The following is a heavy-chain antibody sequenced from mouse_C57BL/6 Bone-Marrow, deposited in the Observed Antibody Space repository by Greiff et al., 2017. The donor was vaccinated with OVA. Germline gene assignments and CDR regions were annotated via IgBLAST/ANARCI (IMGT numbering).Heavy chain of an antibody. D-gene: IGHD1-1*01. CDR2: IYPRSGNT. CDR3: ARTVYYYGSSPY. CDR1: GYTFTSYG. J-gene: IGHJ2*01. V-gene: IGHV1-81*01. Sequence: VKLVESGAELARPGASVKLSCKASGYTFTSYGISWVKQRTGQGLEWIGEIYPRSGNTYYNEKFKGKATLTADKSSSTAYMELRSLTSEDSAVYFCARTVYYYGSSPYWGQGTTLTVSS.